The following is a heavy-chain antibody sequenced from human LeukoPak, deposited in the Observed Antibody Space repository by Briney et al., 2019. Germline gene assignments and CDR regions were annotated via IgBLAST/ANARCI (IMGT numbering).Heavy chain of an antibody. Sequence: SETLSLTCAVSGGSISSGGYSWSWIRQPPGKGLEWIGYIYHSGSTYYNPSLKSRVTISVDTSKNQFSLKLSSVTAADTAVYYCARDTSGYKGPHFDYWGQGTLVTVSS. CDR3: ARDTSGYKGPHFDY. CDR1: GGSISSGGYS. CDR2: IYHSGST. D-gene: IGHD3-3*01. V-gene: IGHV4-30-2*05. J-gene: IGHJ4*02.